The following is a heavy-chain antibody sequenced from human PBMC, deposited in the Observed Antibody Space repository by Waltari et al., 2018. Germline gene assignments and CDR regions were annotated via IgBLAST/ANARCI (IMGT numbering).Heavy chain of an antibody. J-gene: IGHJ5*02. Sequence: EVQLVESGGDLVQPGRSLRLSCAASGFTFDDYALHWVRQAPGRGLWWVSGISWNSGRIGYADSVKGRFTISRDSAKNSLYLQMNSLRAEDTALYYCAKDRAYSSSSLWFDPWGQGTLVTVSS. CDR3: AKDRAYSSSSLWFDP. V-gene: IGHV3-9*01. CDR2: ISWNSGRI. CDR1: GFTFDDYA. D-gene: IGHD6-6*01.